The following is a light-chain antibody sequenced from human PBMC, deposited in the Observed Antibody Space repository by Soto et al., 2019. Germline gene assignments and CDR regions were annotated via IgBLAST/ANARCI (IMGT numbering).Light chain of an antibody. J-gene: IGLJ1*01. CDR1: SSDVGGYNF. Sequence: QSALTQPASVSGSPGQSITISCTGTSSDVGGYNFVSWYQQRPGKAPQVIIYEVSDRPSGVSNRFSGSKSGNTASLTISGLQAEDEADYYCSSYGSSSTYVLGTGTKVTVL. CDR2: EVS. CDR3: SSYGSSSTYV. V-gene: IGLV2-14*01.